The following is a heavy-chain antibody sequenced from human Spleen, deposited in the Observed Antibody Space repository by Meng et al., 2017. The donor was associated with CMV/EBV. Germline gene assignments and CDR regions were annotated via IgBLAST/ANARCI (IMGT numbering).Heavy chain of an antibody. D-gene: IGHD5-24*01. CDR1: GFTFSSSG. CDR2: ITYDGRNK. Sequence: GESLKISCAASGFTFSSSGMHWVRQAPGKGPEWVAFITYDGRNKFYTDSVEGRFTISRDNSKNTVDLQMSSLRVDDTAVYYCARSGYNGYGLDVWGQGTTVTVSS. CDR3: ARSGYNGYGLDV. V-gene: IGHV3-30*19. J-gene: IGHJ6*02.